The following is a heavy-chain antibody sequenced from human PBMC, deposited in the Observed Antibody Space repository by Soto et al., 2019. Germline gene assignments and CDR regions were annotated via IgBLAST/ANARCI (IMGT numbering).Heavy chain of an antibody. V-gene: IGHV1-8*01. CDR3: ARGYSGYDSSRYYYGMDV. Sequence: ASVKVSCKASGYTFTSYDINWVRQATGQGLEWMGWMNPNSGNTGYAQKFQGRVTMTRNTSISTAYMELSSLRSEDTTVYYCARGYSGYDSSRYYYGMDVWGQGTTVTV. CDR2: MNPNSGNT. CDR1: GYTFTSYD. J-gene: IGHJ6*02. D-gene: IGHD5-12*01.